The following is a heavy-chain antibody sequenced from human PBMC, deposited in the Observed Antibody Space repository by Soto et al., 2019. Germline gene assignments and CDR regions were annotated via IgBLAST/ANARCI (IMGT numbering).Heavy chain of an antibody. J-gene: IGHJ5*02. CDR3: XRVGRSDYGDTP. D-gene: IGHD4-17*01. Sequence: QVQLVQSGAEVKKPGASVKVSCKASGYTFTSYGISWVRQAPGQGLEWMGWISAYNGNTNYAQKLQGRVTMTTDTSTSTAYMELRSLRSDDXXXXXXXRVGRSDYGDTPWGQGTLVTVSS. V-gene: IGHV1-18*01. CDR1: GYTFTSYG. CDR2: ISAYNGNT.